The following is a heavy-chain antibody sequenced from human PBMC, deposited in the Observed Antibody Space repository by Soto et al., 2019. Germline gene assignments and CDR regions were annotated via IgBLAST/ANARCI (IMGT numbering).Heavy chain of an antibody. Sequence: ASVKVSGKASGYTFTSCCSSWVLQAPGQGLEWMGWISAYNGNTNYAQKLQGRVTMTADTSTSTAYMELRSLRSDDTAVYYCATSRYYYDSSGYYPDAFDIWGQGTMVTVSS. CDR3: ATSRYYYDSSGYYPDAFDI. D-gene: IGHD3-22*01. CDR1: GYTFTSCC. V-gene: IGHV1-18*01. J-gene: IGHJ3*02. CDR2: ISAYNGNT.